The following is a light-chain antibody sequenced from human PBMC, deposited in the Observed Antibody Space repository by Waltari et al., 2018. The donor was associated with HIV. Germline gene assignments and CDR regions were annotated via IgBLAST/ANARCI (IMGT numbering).Light chain of an antibody. V-gene: IGKV3-11*01. J-gene: IGKJ3*01. Sequence: VLTQAPVTLSASPGSRVTHSCRASRSVNSYLSWYQQKPGQAPRLLIYDASKRATGIPARFSGTGSGTDFTLTISSLEPEDFAVYFCQQHSNWPLITFGPGSTVDV. CDR1: RSVNSY. CDR2: DAS. CDR3: QQHSNWPLIT.